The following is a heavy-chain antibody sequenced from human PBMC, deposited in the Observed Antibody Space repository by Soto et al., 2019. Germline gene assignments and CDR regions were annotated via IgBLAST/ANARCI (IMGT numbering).Heavy chain of an antibody. J-gene: IGHJ5*02. CDR2: IYYSGST. CDR1: GGSISSYY. D-gene: IGHD3-10*01. Sequence: SETLSLTCTVSGGSISSYYWSWIRQPPGKGLEWIGYIYYSGSTNYNPSLKSRVTISVDTSKNQFSLKLSSVTAADTAVYYCAREHFGSGSYGSFDPSGQGTLVTVSS. V-gene: IGHV4-59*01. CDR3: AREHFGSGSYGSFDP.